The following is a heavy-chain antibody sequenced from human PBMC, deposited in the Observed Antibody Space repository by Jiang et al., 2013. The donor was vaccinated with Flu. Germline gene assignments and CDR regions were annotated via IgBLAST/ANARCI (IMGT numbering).Heavy chain of an antibody. Sequence: LEWVAVISYDGSKKDYADSVKGRFTISRDNSKNTLYLQMNSLRDEDTAVYYCASAAYSSSWVGEYFDYWGQGTLVTVSS. V-gene: IGHV3-30*04. CDR3: ASAAYSSSWVGEYFDY. D-gene: IGHD6-13*01. J-gene: IGHJ4*02. CDR2: ISYDGSKK.